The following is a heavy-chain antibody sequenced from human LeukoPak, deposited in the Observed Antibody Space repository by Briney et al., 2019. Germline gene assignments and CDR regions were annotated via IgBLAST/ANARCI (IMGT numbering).Heavy chain of an antibody. CDR3: ARFSSHDGYFDL. CDR1: GGSISSYY. V-gene: IGHV4-59*01. CDR2: IYYSGSS. Sequence: SETLSLTCTVSGGSISSYYWSWIRQPPGKGLEWIGYIYYSGSSNYNPSLKSRVTISVDTSKNQFSLQLSSVTAADTAVYYCARFSSHDGYFDLWGRGALVTVYS. D-gene: IGHD1-1*01. J-gene: IGHJ2*01.